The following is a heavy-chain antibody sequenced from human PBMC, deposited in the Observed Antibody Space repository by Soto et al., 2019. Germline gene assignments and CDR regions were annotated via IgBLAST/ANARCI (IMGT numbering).Heavy chain of an antibody. V-gene: IGHV1-18*01. CDR2: ISAYNGNT. Sequence: ASLKVSCNASVYTFTSYGISWLRQSPGQGLEWMGWISAYNGNTNYAQKLQGRVTMTTDTSTSTAYMELRSLRSDDTAVYYCARDDYDDPYYFDYWGQGTLVTVSS. CDR1: VYTFTSYG. J-gene: IGHJ4*02. D-gene: IGHD4-17*01. CDR3: ARDDYDDPYYFDY.